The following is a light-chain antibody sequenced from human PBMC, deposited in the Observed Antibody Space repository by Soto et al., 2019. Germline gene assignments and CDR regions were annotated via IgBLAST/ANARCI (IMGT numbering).Light chain of an antibody. Sequence: DIQMTQSPSSLSASIGDRVTITCRASQNISSYLNWYQQKPGKAPKLLIYAASNLQTGVPSRFSGSGSVGTDFTLAISSLQPEDLATYYCQQGYSIPITFGQGTRLEIK. CDR2: AAS. J-gene: IGKJ5*01. V-gene: IGKV1-39*01. CDR1: QNISSY. CDR3: QQGYSIPIT.